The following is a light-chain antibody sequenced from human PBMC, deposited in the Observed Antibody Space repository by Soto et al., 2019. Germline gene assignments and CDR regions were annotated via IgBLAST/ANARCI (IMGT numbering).Light chain of an antibody. CDR2: GAS. V-gene: IGKV3-20*01. Sequence: EIVLTQSPATLSLSPGERATLSCRASQSVSNSDLAWYQQRPGQAPRLLIYGASTRATGIPDRFSGSGSGTDFTLTISRLEPEDFAVYSCLQYATSPRTFGQGTKVEIK. CDR3: LQYATSPRT. J-gene: IGKJ1*01. CDR1: QSVSNSD.